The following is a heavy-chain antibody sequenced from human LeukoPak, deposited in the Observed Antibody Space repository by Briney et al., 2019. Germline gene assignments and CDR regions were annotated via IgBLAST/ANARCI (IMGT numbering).Heavy chain of an antibody. J-gene: IGHJ3*02. CDR3: ARSRQQLADAFDI. V-gene: IGHV3-23*01. Sequence: GGSLRLSCAASGFTFSSYAMSWVRQAPGKGLEWVSAISGSGGSTYYADSVKGRFTISRDNSKNSLYLQMNSLRAEDTAVYYCARSRQQLADAFDIWGQGTMVTVSS. D-gene: IGHD6-13*01. CDR1: GFTFSSYA. CDR2: ISGSGGST.